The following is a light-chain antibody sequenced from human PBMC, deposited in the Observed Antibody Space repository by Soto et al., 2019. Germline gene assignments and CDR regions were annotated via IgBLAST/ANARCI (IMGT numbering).Light chain of an antibody. V-gene: IGKV4-1*01. CDR3: QQYCVRPWT. Sequence: DIVMIQSPDSLAVSLGERATINCKSSQSVLYSSNNKNYLAWYQQKPGQPPKLLIYWASTRESGVPDRFSGGGSGTDFTLTISGLQAEDVAVYYCQQYCVRPWTFGQGTKVEIK. J-gene: IGKJ1*01. CDR2: WAS. CDR1: QSVLYSSNNKNY.